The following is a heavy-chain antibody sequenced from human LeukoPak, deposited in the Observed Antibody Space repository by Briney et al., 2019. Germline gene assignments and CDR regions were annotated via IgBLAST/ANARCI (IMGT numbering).Heavy chain of an antibody. J-gene: IGHJ6*03. CDR1: GFTFDDYG. V-gene: IGHV3-20*04. CDR3: ARDGRYYDFWSGYYTGYYYYYMDV. Sequence: PGGSLRLSCAASGFTFDDYGMSWVRQAPGKGLEWVSGINWNGGSTGYADSVKSRFTISRDNAKNSLYLQMNSLRAEDTALYYCARDGRYYDFWSGYYTGYYYYYMDVWGKGTTVTVSS. CDR2: INWNGGST. D-gene: IGHD3-3*01.